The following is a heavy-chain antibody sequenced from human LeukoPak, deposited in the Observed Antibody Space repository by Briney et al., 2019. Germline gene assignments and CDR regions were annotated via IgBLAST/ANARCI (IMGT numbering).Heavy chain of an antibody. CDR1: GFSFSVYE. V-gene: IGHV3-48*03. Sequence: GGSLRLSCAASGFSFSVYEIHWVRQAPGKGLEWIADISSSGTTTYYADSVKGRFTISRDNAKNSLYLQMNSLRAEDTALYYCAPLLRTGYWGQGTLVTVSS. CDR2: ISSSGTTT. CDR3: APLLRTGY. J-gene: IGHJ4*02.